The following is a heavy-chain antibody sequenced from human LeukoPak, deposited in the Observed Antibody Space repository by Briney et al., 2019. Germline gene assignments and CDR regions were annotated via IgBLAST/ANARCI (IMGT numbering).Heavy chain of an antibody. CDR2: IKSKTDGGTT. D-gene: IGHD2-2*02. V-gene: IGHV3-15*01. CDR3: TTAMDWEYQLLYGGWLGDYYFDY. CDR1: GFTFSNAW. Sequence: GGSLRLSCAASGFTFSNAWMSWVRQAPGKGLEWVGRIKSKTDGGTTDYAAPVKGRFTISRDDSKNALYLQMNSLKTADTAVYYCTTAMDWEYQLLYGGWLGDYYFDYWGQGTLVTVSS. J-gene: IGHJ4*02.